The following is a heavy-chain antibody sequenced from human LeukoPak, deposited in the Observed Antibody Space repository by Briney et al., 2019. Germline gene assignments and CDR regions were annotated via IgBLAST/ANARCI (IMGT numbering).Heavy chain of an antibody. CDR2: ISYDGSNK. V-gene: IGHV3-30-3*01. CDR3: ARGSGYGDYDY. D-gene: IGHD4-17*01. Sequence: PGGSLRLSCAASGFTFSSYAMHWVRQAPGKGLEWVAGISYDGSNKYYADSVKGRFTISRNNSKNTLYLQMNSPRAEDTAVYYCARGSGYGDYDYWGQGTLVTVSS. J-gene: IGHJ4*02. CDR1: GFTFSSYA.